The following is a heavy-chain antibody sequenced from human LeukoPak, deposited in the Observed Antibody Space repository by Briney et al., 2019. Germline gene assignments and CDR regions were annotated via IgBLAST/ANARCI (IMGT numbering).Heavy chain of an antibody. CDR2: ISTTSAYI. J-gene: IGHJ5*01. V-gene: IGHV3-21*01. Sequence: GGSLRLSCAASGFALSHYSLTWVRQAPGKGLEWVSSISTTSAYIHYAESVKDRFSISRDNIDNVVYLQMNSLRGEDTAVYYCARVAVAGPTGWFDSWGQGTLVTVSS. D-gene: IGHD6-19*01. CDR1: GFALSHYS. CDR3: ARVAVAGPTGWFDS.